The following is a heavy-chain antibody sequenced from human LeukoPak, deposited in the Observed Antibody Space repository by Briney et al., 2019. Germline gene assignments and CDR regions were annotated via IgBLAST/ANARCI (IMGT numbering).Heavy chain of an antibody. CDR3: ARKGSGTYYDY. D-gene: IGHD3-10*01. J-gene: IGHJ4*02. Sequence: GGSLRLSGAASGFTFSSYAMHWVRQAPGKGLEYVSAISSNGGSTYYANSVKGRFTISRDNSKNTLYLQMGSLRAEDMAVYYCARKGSGTYYDYWGPGTLVTVSS. CDR2: ISSNGGST. V-gene: IGHV3-64*01. CDR1: GFTFSSYA.